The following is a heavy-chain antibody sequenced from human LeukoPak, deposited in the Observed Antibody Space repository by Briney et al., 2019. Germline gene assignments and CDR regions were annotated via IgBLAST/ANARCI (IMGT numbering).Heavy chain of an antibody. J-gene: IGHJ4*02. V-gene: IGHV4-4*02. CDR1: GGSISSSNW. CDR2: IYHSGST. D-gene: IGHD3-10*01. Sequence: SGTLSLTCAVSGGSISSSNWWSWVRQPPGKGLEWIGEIYHSGSTNYNPSLKSRVTISVDKSKNQFSLKLSSVTAADTAVYYCARELLWFGEISYFDYWGQGTLVTVSS. CDR3: ARELLWFGEISYFDY.